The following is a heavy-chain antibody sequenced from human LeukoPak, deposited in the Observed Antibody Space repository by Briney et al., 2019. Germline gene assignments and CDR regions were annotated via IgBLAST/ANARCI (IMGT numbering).Heavy chain of an antibody. CDR3: GMSGDRVPLQDDVFDV. CDR2: IYPGDSGP. J-gene: IGHJ3*01. CDR1: GYSFTSYC. D-gene: IGHD1-26*01. V-gene: IGHV5-51*01. Sequence: GESLKISCKVSGYSFTSYCIGWVRQVPGKGLEWMGIIYPGDSGPTYSPSFQGQVTISVDKSINTAYLQWSSLQASDTAMYYCGMSGDRVPLQDDVFDVWGQGTMVTVST.